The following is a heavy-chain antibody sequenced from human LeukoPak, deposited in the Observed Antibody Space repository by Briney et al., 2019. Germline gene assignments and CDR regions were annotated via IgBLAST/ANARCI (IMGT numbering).Heavy chain of an antibody. CDR1: GFTFSSYA. Sequence: GGSLRLSCAASGFTFSSYAMSWVRQAPGKGLEWVSAISGSGGSTYYAGSVKGRFTISRDNSKNTLYLQMNSLRAEDTAVYYCAKAGYDFWSGYSTQINWFDPWGQGTLVTVSS. J-gene: IGHJ5*02. CDR3: AKAGYDFWSGYSTQINWFDP. CDR2: ISGSGGST. V-gene: IGHV3-23*01. D-gene: IGHD3-3*01.